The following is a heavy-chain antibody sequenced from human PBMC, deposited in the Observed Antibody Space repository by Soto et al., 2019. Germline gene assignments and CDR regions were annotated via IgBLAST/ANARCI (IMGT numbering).Heavy chain of an antibody. Sequence: QVQLQESGPGLVKPSQTLSLTCTVSGGSISSGGYYWSWIRQHPGKGLEWIGYIYYSGSTYYNPSLKSRVTISVDTSKNQFSLKLSSVTAADTAVYYCARAVKDVSVPAAKHVDPWGQGTLVTVSS. CDR1: GGSISSGGYY. CDR3: ARAVKDVSVPAAKHVDP. V-gene: IGHV4-31*03. J-gene: IGHJ5*02. D-gene: IGHD2-2*01. CDR2: IYYSGST.